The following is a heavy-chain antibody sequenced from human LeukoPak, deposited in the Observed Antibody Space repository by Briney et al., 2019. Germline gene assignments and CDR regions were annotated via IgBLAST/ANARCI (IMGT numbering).Heavy chain of an antibody. V-gene: IGHV4-59*01. J-gene: IGHJ4*02. Sequence: SETLSLTCTVSGGSISRDYWSWIRQPPGKGLEWIGYIYYTGSTNYNPSLKSRVTISVDTSKNQFSLKLSSVTAADTAVYYCARGGGYSMYYFDYWGQGTLVTVSS. CDR2: IYYTGST. CDR3: ARGGGYSMYYFDY. CDR1: GGSISRDY. D-gene: IGHD4-23*01.